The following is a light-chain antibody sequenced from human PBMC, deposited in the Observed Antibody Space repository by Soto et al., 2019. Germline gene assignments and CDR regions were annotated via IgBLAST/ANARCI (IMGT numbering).Light chain of an antibody. CDR2: GAS. CDR1: QSVNSNY. J-gene: IGKJ3*01. Sequence: EIVLTQSPGTLSLSPGERATLSCRASQSVNSNYLAWYQQKPGQAPRLLIYGASSRATGIPDRFSGSGSGPDFTLTISRLEPEDFAVYYCQQYGSAPLTFGPGTKVDIK. CDR3: QQYGSAPLT. V-gene: IGKV3-20*01.